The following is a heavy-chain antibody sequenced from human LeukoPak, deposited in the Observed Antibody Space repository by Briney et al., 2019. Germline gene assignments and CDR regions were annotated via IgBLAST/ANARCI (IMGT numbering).Heavy chain of an antibody. V-gene: IGHV4-31*03. Sequence: SETLSLTCTVSGGSISSGGYYWSWIRQHPGKGLEWIGYIYYSGSTYYNPSLKSRVTISVGTSKNQFSLKLSSVTAADTAVYYCASQGYGGNPFDYWGQGTLVTVSS. CDR2: IYYSGST. D-gene: IGHD4-23*01. J-gene: IGHJ4*02. CDR1: GGSISSGGYY. CDR3: ASQGYGGNPFDY.